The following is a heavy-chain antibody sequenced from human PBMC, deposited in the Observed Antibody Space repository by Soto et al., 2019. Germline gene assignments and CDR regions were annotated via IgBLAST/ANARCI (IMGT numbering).Heavy chain of an antibody. Sequence: GGSRISCAASGFTFSSYGMHWVRQAPGKGLEWVAVISYDGSNKYYADSVKGRFTISRDDSKNTLYLQMNSLRAEDTAVYYCAKDIYGSGSYYKCGMDVWGQGNTVTVS. CDR2: ISYDGSNK. CDR1: GFTFSSYG. J-gene: IGHJ6*02. CDR3: AKDIYGSGSYYKCGMDV. V-gene: IGHV3-30*18. D-gene: IGHD3-10*01.